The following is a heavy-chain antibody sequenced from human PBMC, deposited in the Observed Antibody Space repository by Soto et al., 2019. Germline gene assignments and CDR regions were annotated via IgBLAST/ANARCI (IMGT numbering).Heavy chain of an antibody. Sequence: GGSLRLSCAASGFTFSSYAMSWVRQAPGKGLEWVSAISGSGGSTYYADSVKGRFTISRDNSKNTLYLQMNSLRAEDTAVYYCAKAAEIVVVVAAGFDYWGQGTLVTVSS. J-gene: IGHJ4*02. V-gene: IGHV3-23*01. CDR2: ISGSGGST. CDR1: GFTFSSYA. CDR3: AKAAEIVVVVAAGFDY. D-gene: IGHD2-15*01.